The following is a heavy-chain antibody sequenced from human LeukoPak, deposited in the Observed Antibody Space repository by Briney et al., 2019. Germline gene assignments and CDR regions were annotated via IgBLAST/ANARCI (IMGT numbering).Heavy chain of an antibody. J-gene: IGHJ5*02. V-gene: IGHV1-2*02. CDR2: INPNSGGT. CDR1: GYTFTGYY. D-gene: IGHD2-2*02. CDR3: ARGRGYCSSTSCYSLWFDP. Sequence: GASVKVSCKASGYTFTGYYMHWVRQAPGQGLEWMGWINPNSGGTNYAQKLQGRVTMTRDTSISTAYMELSRLRSDDTAVYYCARGRGYCSSTSCYSLWFDPWGQGTLVTVSS.